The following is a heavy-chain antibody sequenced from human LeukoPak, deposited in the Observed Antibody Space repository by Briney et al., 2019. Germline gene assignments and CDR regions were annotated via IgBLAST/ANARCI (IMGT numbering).Heavy chain of an antibody. CDR2: IKPDSGAT. D-gene: IGHD5-18*01. CDR1: GYTFTGHY. Sequence: AAVKVSCKASGYTFTGHYIHWVRQAPGQGLEWMGWIKPDSGATNYAQKFQGRVTMTRDTSISTVHMELNRLTSDDTAVYYCARPEYRYGYILDYWGQGTLVTVSS. V-gene: IGHV1-2*02. J-gene: IGHJ4*02. CDR3: ARPEYRYGYILDY.